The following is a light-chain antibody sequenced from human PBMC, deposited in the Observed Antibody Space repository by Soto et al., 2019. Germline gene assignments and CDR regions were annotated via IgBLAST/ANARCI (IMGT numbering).Light chain of an antibody. CDR3: QQSYSTPQT. Sequence: DIQMTQSPSSLSASVGDRVTTTCRASQSISSYLNWYRHKAGKAPKLLIYGASSLQTGVPSRFSGSGSGTDFTLTISSLQPEDFATYYCQQSYSTPQTFGQGTKVEI. J-gene: IGKJ1*01. CDR2: GAS. CDR1: QSISSY. V-gene: IGKV1-39*01.